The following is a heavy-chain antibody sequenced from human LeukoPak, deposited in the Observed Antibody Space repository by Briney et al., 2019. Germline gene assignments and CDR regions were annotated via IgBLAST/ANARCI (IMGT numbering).Heavy chain of an antibody. CDR3: ARASSNLIVGATIVIAEYFQH. CDR2: INPNSGGT. CDR1: GYTFTGYY. V-gene: IGHV1-2*04. D-gene: IGHD1-26*01. J-gene: IGHJ1*01. Sequence: GASVKVSCKASGYTFTGYYMHWVRQAPGKGLEWMGWINPNSGGTNYAQKFQGWVTMTRDTSISTAYMELSRLRSDDTAVYYCARASSNLIVGATIVIAEYFQHWGQGTLVTVSS.